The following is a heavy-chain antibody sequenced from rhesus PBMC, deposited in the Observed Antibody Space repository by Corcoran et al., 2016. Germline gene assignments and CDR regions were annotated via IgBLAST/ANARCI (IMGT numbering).Heavy chain of an antibody. Sequence: QLQLQESGPGLVKPSETLSLTCAVSGGSISRGYGWSWIRPPPGKGLEWIGNIFGCNGSTYYNPSRKSRVTISTDTSKNQFSLKLSSVTAADTAVYYCARELSTGLDSWGQGVVVTVSS. V-gene: IGHV4S7*01. CDR3: ARELSTGLDS. CDR2: IFGCNGST. D-gene: IGHD2-15*01. CDR1: GGSISRGYG. J-gene: IGHJ6*01.